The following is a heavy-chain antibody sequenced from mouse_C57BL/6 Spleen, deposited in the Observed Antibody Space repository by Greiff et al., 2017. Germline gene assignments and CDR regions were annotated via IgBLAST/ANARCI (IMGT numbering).Heavy chain of an antibody. J-gene: IGHJ4*01. V-gene: IGHV5-4*01. Sequence: DVMLVESGGGLVKPGGSLKLSCAASGFTFSSYAMSWVRQTPEKRLEWVATISDGGSYTYYPDNVKGRFTISRDNAKNNLYLQMRHLKSEDTAMDYCARDSGSSYYYAMDYWGQGTSVTVSS. CDR2: ISDGGSYT. CDR3: ARDSGSSYYYAMDY. D-gene: IGHD1-1*01. CDR1: GFTFSSYA.